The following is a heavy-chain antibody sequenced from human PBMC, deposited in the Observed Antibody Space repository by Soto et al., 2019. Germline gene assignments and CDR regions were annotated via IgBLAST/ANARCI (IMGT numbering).Heavy chain of an antibody. D-gene: IGHD3-22*01. Sequence: SETLSLTCSVSGGSISSTSYYWGWIRQPPGKGLEWIGSIYYSGSIYHNPSLKSRVSTSVDTSKNQFSLKLSSVTAADTALYCCVRLLYDRSGYYYFDYWGRGTLVTVSS. CDR3: VRLLYDRSGYYYFDY. CDR2: IYYSGSI. V-gene: IGHV4-39*01. J-gene: IGHJ4*02. CDR1: GGSISSTSYY.